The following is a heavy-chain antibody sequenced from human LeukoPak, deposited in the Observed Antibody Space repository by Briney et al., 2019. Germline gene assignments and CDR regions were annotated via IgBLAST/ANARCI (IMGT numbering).Heavy chain of an antibody. CDR1: GGTFSSYA. CDR3: ARGCSGGSYLLWFDP. Sequence: SVKVSCNASGGTFSSYAISWVRQAPGQGLECIGGIIPILGTANYAQKFQGRVTITADKSTSTAYMELSSLRSEDTAVYYCARGCSGGSYLLWFDPWGQGTLVTVSS. V-gene: IGHV1-69*06. D-gene: IGHD2-15*01. CDR2: IIPILGTA. J-gene: IGHJ5*02.